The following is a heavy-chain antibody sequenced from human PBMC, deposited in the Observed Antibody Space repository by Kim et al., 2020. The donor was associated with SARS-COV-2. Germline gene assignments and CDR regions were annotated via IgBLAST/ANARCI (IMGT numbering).Heavy chain of an antibody. D-gene: IGHD6-19*01. CDR3: VTVPRIAVGGYTLNGVDV. Sequence: VKGRFTISRDSSGNTVYLQMNSLRVEDTAVYYCVTVPRIAVGGYTLNGVDVWGQGTTVTVSS. V-gene: IGHV3-23*01. J-gene: IGHJ6*02.